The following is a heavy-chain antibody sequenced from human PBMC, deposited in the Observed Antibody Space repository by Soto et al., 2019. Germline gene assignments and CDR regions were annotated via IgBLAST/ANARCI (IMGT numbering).Heavy chain of an antibody. CDR2: IYYSGST. D-gene: IGHD5-12*01. V-gene: IGHV4-31*03. Sequence: ASATLSLTCTVSGGSISSGGSYWSWIRQHPGKGLEWIGYIYYSGSTYYNPSLKSRVTISVDTSKNQFSLKLSSVTAADTAVYYCARDIVATLWGQGTLVTVSS. CDR1: GGSISSGGSY. CDR3: ARDIVATL. J-gene: IGHJ4*02.